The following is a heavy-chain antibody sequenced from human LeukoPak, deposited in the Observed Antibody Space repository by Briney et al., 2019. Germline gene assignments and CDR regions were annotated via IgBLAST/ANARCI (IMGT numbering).Heavy chain of an antibody. V-gene: IGHV4-34*01. CDR1: GGSFSGYY. CDR3: AAYYDSSGYYC. Sequence: PSETLSLTCAVYGGSFSGYYWSWIRQPPGKGLEWIGEINHSGSTNYNPSLKSRVTISVDTSKNQFSLKLSSVTAADTAVYYCAAYYDSSGYYCGGQGTLVTVSS. CDR2: INHSGST. D-gene: IGHD3-22*01. J-gene: IGHJ4*02.